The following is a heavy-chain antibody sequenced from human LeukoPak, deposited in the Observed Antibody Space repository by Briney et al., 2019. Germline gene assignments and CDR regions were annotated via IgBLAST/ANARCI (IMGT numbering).Heavy chain of an antibody. Sequence: GGSLSLSCAASGFIFSDYYMTWIRQAPGKGLEWLAYISGSGSDTNYADSVKGRSTTSRDNAKNSLYLQMNSLRAEDTAVYYCARVGSIAAAGTPDYWGQGTLVTVSS. J-gene: IGHJ4*02. D-gene: IGHD6-13*01. V-gene: IGHV3-11*06. CDR1: GFIFSDYY. CDR3: ARVGSIAAAGTPDY. CDR2: ISGSGSDT.